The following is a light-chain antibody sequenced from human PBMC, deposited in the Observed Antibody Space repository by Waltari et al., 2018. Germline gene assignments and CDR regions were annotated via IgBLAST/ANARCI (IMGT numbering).Light chain of an antibody. V-gene: IGKV3-15*01. Sequence: EIVMTQSPATLSVSPGERVTLSCRASQSVSVNLACYQQQRPGQAPRLLIYGASTTATGVPARFSGGGSGTESTLTITSLQSEDYAVYYCQQYYDWPPYTFGQGTKVEIK. CDR3: QQYYDWPPYT. CDR1: QSVSVN. J-gene: IGKJ2*01. CDR2: GAS.